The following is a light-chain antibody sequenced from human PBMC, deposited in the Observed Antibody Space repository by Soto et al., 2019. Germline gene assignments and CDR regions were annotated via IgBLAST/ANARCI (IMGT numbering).Light chain of an antibody. CDR2: SNN. CDR1: SSNIGAGYD. Sequence: QSVLTQPPSVSGAPGQRVTISCTGTSSNIGAGYDVHWYQQLPGKAPTLLIYSNNDRPSGVPHRFSGSKSGTSASLAITGLQADDDADYYCHSYDSSLSAVVFGGGTKVTVL. J-gene: IGLJ3*02. V-gene: IGLV1-40*01. CDR3: HSYDSSLSAVV.